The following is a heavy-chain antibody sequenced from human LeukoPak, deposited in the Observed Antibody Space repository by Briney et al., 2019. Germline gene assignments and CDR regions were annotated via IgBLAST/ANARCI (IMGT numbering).Heavy chain of an antibody. V-gene: IGHV3-7*01. CDR3: AREDDWNYEDY. CDR1: EFTFSNYW. D-gene: IGHD1-7*01. CDR2: IKQDGSEK. Sequence: GGSLRLSCSASEFTFSNYWMSWVRQAPGKGLEWVANIKQDGSEKYYVNSVKGRFTISRDNAKNSLYLQMNSLRAEDTAIYYCAREDDWNYEDYWGQGTLVTVSS. J-gene: IGHJ4*02.